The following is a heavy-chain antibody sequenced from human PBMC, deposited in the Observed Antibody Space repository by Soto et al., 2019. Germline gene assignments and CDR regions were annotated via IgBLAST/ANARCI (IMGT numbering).Heavy chain of an antibody. V-gene: IGHV1-69*13. D-gene: IGHD5-12*01. CDR3: ARGGAYGGYVDP. Sequence: AASVKVSCKASGGTFSSYAISWVRQAPGQGLEWMGGIIPIFGTANYAQKFQGRVTITADESTSTAYMELSSLRSEDTAVYYCARGGAYGGYVDPWGQGTLVTVSS. CDR1: GGTFSSYA. J-gene: IGHJ5*02. CDR2: IIPIFGTA.